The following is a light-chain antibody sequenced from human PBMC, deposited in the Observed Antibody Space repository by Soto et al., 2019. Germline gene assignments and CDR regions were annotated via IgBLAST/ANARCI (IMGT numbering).Light chain of an antibody. J-gene: IGKJ5*01. CDR2: AAS. V-gene: IGKV1-39*01. CDR1: QSISSY. CDR3: QQSYSTLSIT. Sequence: DIQRTPSPSSLSASVVDRVTITCRASQSISSYLNWYQQKPGKAPKLLIYAASSLQSGVPSRFSGSGSGTDFTLTISSLQPEDFATYYCQQSYSTLSITFGQGTRLEIK.